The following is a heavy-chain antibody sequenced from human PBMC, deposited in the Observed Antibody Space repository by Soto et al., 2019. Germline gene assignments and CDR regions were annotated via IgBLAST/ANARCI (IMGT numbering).Heavy chain of an antibody. J-gene: IGHJ4*02. CDR2: RNPYSGNT. Sequence: ASVKVSCKASGYTFTTYDISWERQATGQGLEWMGWRNPYSGNTGYAQKFQGRVTVTRNTSTSTVYMELSGLRTDETAVYYGARRKERSGPHYFDYWGQGSQVTVSS. CDR3: ARRKERSGPHYFDY. D-gene: IGHD6-25*01. CDR1: GYTFTTYD. V-gene: IGHV1-8*01.